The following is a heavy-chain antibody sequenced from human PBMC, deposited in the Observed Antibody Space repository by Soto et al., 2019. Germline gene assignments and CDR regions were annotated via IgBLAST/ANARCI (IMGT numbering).Heavy chain of an antibody. J-gene: IGHJ4*02. D-gene: IGHD6-6*01. CDR2: INPNSGGT. Sequence: ASVKVCCKASRYTFTGYYMHWVRQAPGQGLEWMGWINPNSGGTNYAQKFQGWVTMTRDTSISTAYMELSRLRSDDTAVYYCARGRAARRPSLLGYWGQGTLVTVSS. CDR1: RYTFTGYY. CDR3: ARGRAARRPSLLGY. V-gene: IGHV1-2*04.